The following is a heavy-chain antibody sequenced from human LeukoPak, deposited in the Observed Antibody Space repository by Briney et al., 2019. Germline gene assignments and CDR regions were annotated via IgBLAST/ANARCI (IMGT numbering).Heavy chain of an antibody. CDR3: ARGETSIMITFGGVSAFDY. J-gene: IGHJ4*02. V-gene: IGHV3-7*01. CDR1: GFSVSSNY. CDR2: IKEDGSEK. Sequence: GGSLRLSCAASGFSVSSNYMTWVRQAPGRGLEWVANIKEDGSEKYYVDSVKGRFTISRDNAKNSLYLQMNSLRAEDTAVYYCARGETSIMITFGGVSAFDYWGQGTLVTVSS. D-gene: IGHD3-16*01.